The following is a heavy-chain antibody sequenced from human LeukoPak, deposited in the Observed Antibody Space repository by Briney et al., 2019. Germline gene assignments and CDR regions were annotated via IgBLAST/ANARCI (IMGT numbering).Heavy chain of an antibody. CDR1: GYTFTSYG. V-gene: IGHV1-18*01. Sequence: GASVKVSCKTSGYTFTSYGISWVRQAPGQGLEWMGWISGYNGNTKYAQKLQGRVTMTTDTSTSTAYMEVRSLRSDDTAVYYCAREGPGYGSGTMWFDPWGQGTLVTVSS. CDR2: ISGYNGNT. J-gene: IGHJ5*02. CDR3: AREGPGYGSGTMWFDP. D-gene: IGHD3-10*01.